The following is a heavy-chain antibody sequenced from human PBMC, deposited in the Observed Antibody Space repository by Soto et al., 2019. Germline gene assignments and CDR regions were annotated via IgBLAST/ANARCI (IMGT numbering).Heavy chain of an antibody. CDR3: ARGRVTVIAAASGMDV. Sequence: SETLSLTCAVYGGSFSGYYWSWIRQPPGKGLEWIGEINHSGSTNYNPSLKSRVTISVDTSKNQFSLKLSSVTAADTAVYYCARGRVTVIAAASGMDVWGQGTTVTVSS. D-gene: IGHD6-13*01. V-gene: IGHV4-34*01. CDR1: GGSFSGYY. CDR2: INHSGST. J-gene: IGHJ6*02.